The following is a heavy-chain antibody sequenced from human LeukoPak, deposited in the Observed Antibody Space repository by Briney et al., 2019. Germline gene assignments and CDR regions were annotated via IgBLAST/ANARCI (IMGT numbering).Heavy chain of an antibody. CDR2: TYYRSKWSN. Sequence: SQTLSLTCAISGDSVSSNSATWNWIRQSPSRGLEWLGRTYYRSKWSNDYAVSVKGRIMINPDTSKNQFSLQLNSVTPEDTAVYYCARGLAYCGGNCYRALDYWGQGTLVTVSS. V-gene: IGHV6-1*01. D-gene: IGHD2-21*02. CDR3: ARGLAYCGGNCYRALDY. CDR1: GDSVSSNSAT. J-gene: IGHJ4*02.